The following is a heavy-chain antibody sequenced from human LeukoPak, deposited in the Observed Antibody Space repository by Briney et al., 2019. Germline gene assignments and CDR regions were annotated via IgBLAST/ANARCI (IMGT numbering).Heavy chain of an antibody. CDR2: IYYSGST. Sequence: SETLSVTCTVSGGSISSYLWSWIRQPPGKGLEWIGYIYYSGSTNYNPSLKSRVTISVDTSKNQFSLKLSSVTAADTAVYYCALDLYYWGQGRLVTVSS. CDR1: GGSISSYL. V-gene: IGHV4-59*01. CDR3: ALDLYY. J-gene: IGHJ4*02.